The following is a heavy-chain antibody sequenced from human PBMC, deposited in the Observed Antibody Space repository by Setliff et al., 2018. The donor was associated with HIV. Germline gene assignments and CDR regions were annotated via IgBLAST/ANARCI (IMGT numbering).Heavy chain of an antibody. D-gene: IGHD6-13*01. CDR2: IKSKTDGGTT. J-gene: IGHJ5*02. CDR3: TAALQQQVVRWFDP. CDR1: GITFRNAW. Sequence: GGSLRLSCAASGITFRNAWMSWVRQAPGKGLEWVGRIKSKTDGGTTDYAAPVKGRFTISRDDSKNTLYLQMNSLKTEDTAVYYCTAALQQQVVRWFDPWGQGTLVTVSS. V-gene: IGHV3-15*01.